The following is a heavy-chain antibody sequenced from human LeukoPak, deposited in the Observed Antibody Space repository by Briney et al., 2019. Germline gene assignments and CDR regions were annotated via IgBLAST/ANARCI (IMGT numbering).Heavy chain of an antibody. CDR2: ISSNGGNT. CDR3: ARLPVDAFDI. V-gene: IGHV3-64*01. CDR1: RFTFSNYA. J-gene: IGHJ3*02. Sequence: GGSLRLSCAASRFTFSNYAMHWVRQAPGKGLEHVSAISSNGGNTHYANSVKGRFTISRDNSRNTLYLQMGSLRAEDMAVYYCARLPVDAFDIWGQGTMVTVSS. D-gene: IGHD1-14*01.